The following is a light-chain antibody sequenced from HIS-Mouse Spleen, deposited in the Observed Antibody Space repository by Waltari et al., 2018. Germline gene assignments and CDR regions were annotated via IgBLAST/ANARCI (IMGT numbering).Light chain of an antibody. Sequence: SYELTQPPSVSVSPGQTARITCSGDALPKQYAYWYQQKPGQAPVLVIYKDSGRPSGITARFTGSSSGTTVTLTISGVQAEDEADYYCQSADSSGTYYVFGTGTKVTVL. CDR1: ALPKQY. CDR2: KDS. J-gene: IGLJ1*01. CDR3: QSADSSGTYYV. V-gene: IGLV3-25*03.